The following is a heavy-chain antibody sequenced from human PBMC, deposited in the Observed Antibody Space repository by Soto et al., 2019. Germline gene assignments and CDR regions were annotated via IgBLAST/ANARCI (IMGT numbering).Heavy chain of an antibody. D-gene: IGHD6-13*01. CDR2: IYPGDHET. V-gene: IGHV5-51*01. CDR1: GYTFSNFW. CDR3: ERSHGSSPYFDY. J-gene: IGHJ4*02. Sequence: GESLKISCRCSGYTFSNFWIAWVRHLPGKGLEWMGIIYPGDHETRYSPSFHGKVTISADKSINTAYLQWSSLEASDSAFYYCERSHGSSPYFDYWGQGALVTVSS.